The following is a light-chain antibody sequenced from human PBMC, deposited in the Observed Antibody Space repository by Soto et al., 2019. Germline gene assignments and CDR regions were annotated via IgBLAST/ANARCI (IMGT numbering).Light chain of an antibody. V-gene: IGLV1-40*01. CDR2: GNS. Sequence: QSVLTQPPSVSGAPGQRVTISCTGSSSNIGAGYDVHWYQQLPGTAPKLLIYGNSNRPSGVPDRFSGSKSGTSASLAITGLQAEDEADYYCQSYDSSLRGGVFGTGTKVIVL. CDR1: SSNIGAGYD. CDR3: QSYDSSLRGGV. J-gene: IGLJ1*01.